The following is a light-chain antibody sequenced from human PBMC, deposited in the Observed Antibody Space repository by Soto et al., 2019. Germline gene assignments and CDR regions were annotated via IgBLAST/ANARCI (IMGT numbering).Light chain of an antibody. CDR1: SSDVGRYNY. J-gene: IGLJ2*01. V-gene: IGLV2-14*03. CDR2: DVS. Sequence: QSVLTQPASVSGSPGQSITISCTGTSSDVGRYNYVSWYQQHPGKAPKLMIYDVSHRPSGISYRFSGSKSANTASLTISGLQGEDEAEYYCSSYAGSNTVVFGGGTKLTVL. CDR3: SSYAGSNTVV.